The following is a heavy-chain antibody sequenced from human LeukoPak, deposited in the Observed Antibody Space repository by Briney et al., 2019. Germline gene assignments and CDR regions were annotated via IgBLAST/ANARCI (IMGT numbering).Heavy chain of an antibody. V-gene: IGHV4-30-2*01. Sequence: SETLSLTCAVSGGSISSGGYSWSWIRQPPGKGLEWIGYIYHSGTTYYNPSLKSRVTISVDTSKNQFSLKLSSVTAADTAVYYCARDGGIDRYFDYWGQGTLVTVSS. J-gene: IGHJ4*02. CDR1: GGSISSGGYS. CDR2: IYHSGTT. D-gene: IGHD3-16*01. CDR3: ARDGGIDRYFDY.